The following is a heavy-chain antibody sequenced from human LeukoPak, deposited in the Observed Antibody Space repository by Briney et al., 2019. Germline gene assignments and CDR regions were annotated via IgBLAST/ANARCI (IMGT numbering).Heavy chain of an antibody. CDR1: GGTFSSYA. Sequence: ASVKVSCKASGGTFSSYAISWVRQAPGQGLEWMEGIIPIFGTANYAQKFQGRVTMTRNTSISTAYMELSSLRSEDTAVYYCARGPGFDPWGQGTLVTVSS. V-gene: IGHV1-69*05. CDR3: ARGPGFDP. J-gene: IGHJ5*02. CDR2: IIPIFGTA.